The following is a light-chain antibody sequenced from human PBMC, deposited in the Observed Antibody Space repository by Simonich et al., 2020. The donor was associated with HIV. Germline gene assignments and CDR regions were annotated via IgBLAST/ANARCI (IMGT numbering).Light chain of an antibody. CDR2: DVT. J-gene: IGLJ2*01. V-gene: IGLV2-8*01. CDR3: SSYAGGNNLI. CDR1: SSDVGGYNY. Sequence: QSALTQPASVSGSPGQSITISCTGTSSDVGGYNYVSWYQQHPGKAPQLMIYDVTKRPSGVPDRFSGSKSGNTASLTVSGLQAEDEADYYCSSYAGGNNLIFGGGTKLTVL.